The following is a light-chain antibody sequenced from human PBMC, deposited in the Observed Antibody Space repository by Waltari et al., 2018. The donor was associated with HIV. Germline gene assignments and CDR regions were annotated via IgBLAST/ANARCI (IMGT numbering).Light chain of an antibody. CDR2: HDD. J-gene: IGLJ2*01. CDR1: SSNIGSPA. V-gene: IGLV1-36*01. Sequence: QSVLTQSPSVSEAPGQSVTISCSGSSSNIGSPAVPWSRQSPGKPPKLLVYHDDLILSGVSDRLSASKSGTSASLAINDLQSEDESLYYCATWDDGLNALLFGGGTKVTVL. CDR3: ATWDDGLNALL.